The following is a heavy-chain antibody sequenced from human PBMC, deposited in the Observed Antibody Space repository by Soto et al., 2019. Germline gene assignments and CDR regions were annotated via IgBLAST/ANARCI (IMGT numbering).Heavy chain of an antibody. D-gene: IGHD3-3*02. J-gene: IGHJ4*02. CDR2: IYYSGST. V-gene: IGHV4-30-4*01. Sequence: SETLSLTCTVSGGSISSGDYYWSWIRQPPGKGLEWIGYIYYSGSTYYNPSLKSRVTISVDTSKNQFSLKLSSVTAADTAVYYCATRAVTLAGGDYWGQGTLVTVSS. CDR3: ATRAVTLAGGDY. CDR1: GGSISSGDYY.